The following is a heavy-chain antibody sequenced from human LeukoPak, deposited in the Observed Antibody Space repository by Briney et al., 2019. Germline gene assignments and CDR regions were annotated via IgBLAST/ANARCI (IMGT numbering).Heavy chain of an antibody. D-gene: IGHD3-10*02. CDR3: ARDMSPENSQIDF. V-gene: IGHV1-2*06. CDR1: GYTFTGYY. J-gene: IGHJ4*02. CDR2: INPNNGCT. Sequence: ASVKVSCQASGYTFTGYYMHWVRQAPGQGLEWMGRINPNNGCTNYVRKVQGRVTMTRDTSISTAYMELSRLGSDDTAVYYCARDMSPENSQIDFWGQGTLVTVSS.